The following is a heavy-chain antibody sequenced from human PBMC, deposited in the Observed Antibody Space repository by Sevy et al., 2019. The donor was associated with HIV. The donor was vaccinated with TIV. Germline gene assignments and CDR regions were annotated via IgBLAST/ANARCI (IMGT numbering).Heavy chain of an antibody. D-gene: IGHD3-10*01. CDR2: IKSKTDGGTT. CDR1: GFTFSNAW. CDR3: TAQVLWFGELEPVYYFDY. V-gene: IGHV3-15*01. J-gene: IGHJ4*02. Sequence: GGSLRLSCAASGFTFSNAWMSWVRQAPGKGLEWVGRIKSKTDGGTTEYAAPVKGRCTISRDDSKNTLYLQMNSLKTVDTAVYYCTAQVLWFGELEPVYYFDYWGQGTLVTVSS.